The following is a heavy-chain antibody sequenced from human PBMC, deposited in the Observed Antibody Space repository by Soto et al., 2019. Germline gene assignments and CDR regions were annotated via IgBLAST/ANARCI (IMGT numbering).Heavy chain of an antibody. CDR1: GGSISSGDYY. D-gene: IGHD6-13*01. CDR2: IYYSGST. J-gene: IGHJ4*02. V-gene: IGHV4-31*03. CDR3: ARERRIAAAGRFDY. Sequence: QVQLQESGPGLVKPSQTLSLTCTVSGGSISSGDYYWSWIRQVPGKGLEWIGYIYYSGSTYYNPSLKSRVAMSVNTSKNQFSLKLSSVTAADTAIYYCARERRIAAAGRFDYWGQGTLVTVSS.